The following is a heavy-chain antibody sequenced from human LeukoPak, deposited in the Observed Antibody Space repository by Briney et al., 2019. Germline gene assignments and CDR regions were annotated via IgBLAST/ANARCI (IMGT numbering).Heavy chain of an antibody. J-gene: IGHJ5*02. CDR3: AREKRQQLVLGRWFDP. V-gene: IGHV3-48*03. CDR1: GFTFSSYE. CDR2: ISSSGSTI. D-gene: IGHD6-13*01. Sequence: GGSLRLSCAASGFTFSSYEMNWVRQAPGKGLEWVSYISSSGSTIYYADSVKGRFTISRDNAKNSLYLQMNSLRAEDTAVHYCAREKRQQLVLGRWFDPWGQGTLVTVSS.